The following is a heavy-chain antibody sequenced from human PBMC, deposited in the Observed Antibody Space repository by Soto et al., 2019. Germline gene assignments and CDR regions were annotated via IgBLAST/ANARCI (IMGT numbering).Heavy chain of an antibody. CDR3: AKDYYDFWSGYYTPLDY. J-gene: IGHJ4*02. CDR1: GFTFSNYA. Sequence: GGSLRLSCAASGFTFSNYAMSWVRQAPGKGLEWVSAISYGGGSTYYADSVKGRFTISRDNSKNTLYLQMNSLRAEDTAVYYCAKDYYDFWSGYYTPLDYWGQGTLVTVSS. D-gene: IGHD3-3*01. V-gene: IGHV3-23*01. CDR2: ISYGGGST.